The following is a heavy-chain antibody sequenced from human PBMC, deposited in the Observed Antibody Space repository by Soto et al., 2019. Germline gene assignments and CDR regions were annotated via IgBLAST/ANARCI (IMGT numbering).Heavy chain of an antibody. D-gene: IGHD5-18*01. J-gene: IGHJ4*02. CDR2: IWYDGSNK. Sequence: PGGSLRLSCAASGFTFSSYAMSWVRQAPGKGLEWVAVIWYDGSNKYYADSVKGRFTISRDNSKNTLYLQMNSLRAEDTAVYYCATTAMAGGRYFDYWGQGTLVTVSS. V-gene: IGHV3-33*08. CDR1: GFTFSSYA. CDR3: ATTAMAGGRYFDY.